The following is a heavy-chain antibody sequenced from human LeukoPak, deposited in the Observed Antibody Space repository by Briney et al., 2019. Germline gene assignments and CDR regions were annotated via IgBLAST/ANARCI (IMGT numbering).Heavy chain of an antibody. CDR2: IKTDGTNT. CDR3: ARGLSGAPPCMDV. J-gene: IGHJ6*02. D-gene: IGHD2/OR15-2a*01. CDR1: AFTLSNYW. V-gene: IGHV3-74*01. Sequence: PGGSLRLSCAASAFTLSNYWMPWVCQAPGKGLVWVSRIKTDGTNTGYAESVKGRFTISRDDAKNTVYLQMNSVRAEDTAVYYCARGLSGAPPCMDVWGQGTSVTVSS.